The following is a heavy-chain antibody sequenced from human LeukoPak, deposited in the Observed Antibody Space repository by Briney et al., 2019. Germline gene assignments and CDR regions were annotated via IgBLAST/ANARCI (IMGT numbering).Heavy chain of an antibody. CDR3: ARDNELWGAAGYFDY. J-gene: IGHJ4*02. CDR1: GFTSSSYE. CDR2: ISSSGSTI. V-gene: IGHV3-48*03. Sequence: GGSLRLSCAVSGFTSSSYEMNWVRQAPGKGLEWVSYISSSGSTIYYADSVKGRFTISRDNAKNSLYLQMNSLRAEDTAVYYCARDNELWGAAGYFDYWGQGTLVTVSS. D-gene: IGHD2-21*01.